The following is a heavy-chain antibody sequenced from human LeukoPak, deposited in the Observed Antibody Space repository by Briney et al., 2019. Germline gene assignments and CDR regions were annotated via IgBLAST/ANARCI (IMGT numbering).Heavy chain of an antibody. CDR3: ARGDGRGTSGYYDY. CDR2: IIPIFGTA. D-gene: IGHD3-22*01. CDR1: AGTFSRLP. J-gene: IGHJ4*02. Sequence: GASVKVSCKTSAGTFSRLPISWVRQAPGQGLEWMGGIIPIFGTANYAQKFQGRVTITTDESTSTVYMEVTSLRSEDTAVYYCARGDGRGTSGYYDYWGQGTLVTVSS. V-gene: IGHV1-69*05.